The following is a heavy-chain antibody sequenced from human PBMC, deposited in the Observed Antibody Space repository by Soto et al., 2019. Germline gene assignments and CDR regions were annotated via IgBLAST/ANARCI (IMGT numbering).Heavy chain of an antibody. D-gene: IGHD2-2*01. Sequence: SETVFLTCAVYGGSFRGYYWSWIRQPPGKGLVWIGEINHSGSTNYNPSLKSRVTISVDTSKNQFSLKLSSVTAADTAVYYCANQRRLNYSYYGMDVWGQGTTVNVSS. CDR3: ANQRRLNYSYYGMDV. CDR1: GGSFRGYY. J-gene: IGHJ6*02. V-gene: IGHV4-34*01. CDR2: INHSGST.